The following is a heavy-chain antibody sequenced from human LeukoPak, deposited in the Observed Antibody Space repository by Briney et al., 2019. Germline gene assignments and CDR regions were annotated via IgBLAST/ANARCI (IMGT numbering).Heavy chain of an antibody. CDR2: ISSDGNT. Sequence: GGSLRLSCAASGFTVSSSSMNWVRLGPGKGLEWVSVISSDGNTYYADSVKGRFTISRDNSRNTLSLQMHGLRADDTAVYYCARGQERFGSPWQWGPRRKNFYYYGMDVWGQGTTVTVSS. D-gene: IGHD3-3*01. CDR3: ARGQERFGSPWQWGPRRKNFYYYGMDV. J-gene: IGHJ6*02. CDR1: GFTVSSSS. V-gene: IGHV3-66*01.